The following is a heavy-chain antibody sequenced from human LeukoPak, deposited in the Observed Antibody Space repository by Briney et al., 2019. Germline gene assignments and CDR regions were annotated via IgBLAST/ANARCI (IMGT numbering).Heavy chain of an antibody. CDR1: GFTFSSHS. V-gene: IGHV3-48*01. CDR3: ARDPSGSYRWDAFDI. Sequence: GGSLRLSCAASGFTFSSHSMNWVRQAPGKGLEWVSYISSSSGTIYYADSVKGRFTISRDNAKNSLYLQMNSLRAEDSAVYYCARDPSGSYRWDAFDIWGQGTTVTVSS. J-gene: IGHJ3*02. D-gene: IGHD1-26*01. CDR2: ISSSSGTI.